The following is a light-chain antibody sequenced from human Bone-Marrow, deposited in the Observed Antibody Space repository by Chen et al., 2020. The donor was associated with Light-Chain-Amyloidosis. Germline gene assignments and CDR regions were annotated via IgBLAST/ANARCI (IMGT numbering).Light chain of an antibody. V-gene: IGLV2-14*01. J-gene: IGLJ1*01. Sequence: QSALTQPASVSGPPGQPTTISCTGTSSDVGGDNHVSWYQQHPDKAPKLMIYEVTNRPSWVPDRFAGSKSDNTASRTISGLQTEDEADYFCSSYTITNTLVFGSGTRVTVL. CDR3: SSYTITNTLV. CDR1: SSDVGGDNH. CDR2: EVT.